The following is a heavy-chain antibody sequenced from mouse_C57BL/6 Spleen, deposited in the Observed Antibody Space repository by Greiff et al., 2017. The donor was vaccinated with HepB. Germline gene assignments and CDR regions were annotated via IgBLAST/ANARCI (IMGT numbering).Heavy chain of an antibody. V-gene: IGHV3-6*01. J-gene: IGHJ1*03. CDR3: ARPYCGSSCDWYFDV. Sequence: EVKLMESGPGLVKPSQSLSLTCSVTGYSITSGYYWNWIRQFPGNKLEWMGYISYDGSNNYNPSLKNRISITRDTSKNQFFLKLNSLTTEDTATYYCARPYCGSSCDWYFDVWGTGTTVTVSS. D-gene: IGHD1-1*01. CDR2: ISYDGSN. CDR1: GYSITSGYY.